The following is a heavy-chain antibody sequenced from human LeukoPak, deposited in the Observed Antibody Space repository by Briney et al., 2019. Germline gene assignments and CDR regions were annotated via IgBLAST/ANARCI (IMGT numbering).Heavy chain of an antibody. CDR1: VFTLGDYL. Sequence: GGSLRLACTAPVFTLGDYLGSWFRQAPGKGLGLIGFIRGGTTEYAAPPKRRFPISRDDSTSIASLQMNSLPTEDTAVYYCSGGSGWLSVYWGQGTLVTVSS. D-gene: IGHD6-19*01. CDR3: SGGSGWLSVY. V-gene: IGHV3-49*03. CDR2: IRGGTT. J-gene: IGHJ4*02.